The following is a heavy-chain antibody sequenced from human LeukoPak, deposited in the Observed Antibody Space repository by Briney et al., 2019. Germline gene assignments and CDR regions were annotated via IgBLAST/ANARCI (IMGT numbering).Heavy chain of an antibody. D-gene: IGHD3-3*01. Sequence: GASVKVSCKASGYTFTSYGISWVRQAPGQGLEWMGWISAYNGNTNYAQKLQGRVTMTTDTSTSTAYMELRSLRSDDTAVYYCARALTQRITIFGVVITHYFDYWGQGTLVTVSS. J-gene: IGHJ4*02. CDR3: ARALTQRITIFGVVITHYFDY. CDR2: ISAYNGNT. V-gene: IGHV1-18*01. CDR1: GYTFTSYG.